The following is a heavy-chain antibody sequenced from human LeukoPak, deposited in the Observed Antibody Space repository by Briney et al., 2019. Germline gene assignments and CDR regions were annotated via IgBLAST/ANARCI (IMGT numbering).Heavy chain of an antibody. Sequence: GGSLRLSCAASGLTVTSKYMAWVRKAPGEGLEWVSFLHSGGSTYYADSVKGRFIISRDNSKNTLYLQMNSLRAEDTAVYFCAKGRGSVDSGWSGAVFDYWGQGTLVTVSS. V-gene: IGHV3-66*01. J-gene: IGHJ4*02. D-gene: IGHD6-19*01. CDR2: LHSGGST. CDR1: GLTVTSKY. CDR3: AKGRGSVDSGWSGAVFDY.